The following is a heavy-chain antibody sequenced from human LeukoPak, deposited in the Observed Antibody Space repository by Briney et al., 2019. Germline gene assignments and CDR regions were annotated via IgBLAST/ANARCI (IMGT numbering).Heavy chain of an antibody. V-gene: IGHV3-9*01. J-gene: IGHJ6*02. CDR2: ISWNSGSI. Sequence: GGSLRLSCAASGFTFDDYAMHWVRQAPGKGLEWVSGISWNSGSIGYADSAKGRFTISRDNAKNSLYLQMSSLRAEDTALYYCAKATFSGWRYGMDVWGQGTTVTVSS. CDR1: GFTFDDYA. CDR3: AKATFSGWRYGMDV. D-gene: IGHD6-19*01.